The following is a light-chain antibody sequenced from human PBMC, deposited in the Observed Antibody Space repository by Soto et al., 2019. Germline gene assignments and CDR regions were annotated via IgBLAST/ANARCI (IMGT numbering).Light chain of an antibody. CDR2: GAS. CDR1: QTVSSNY. CDR3: QQYGGSPPFT. J-gene: IGKJ3*01. Sequence: EIVLTQSPGTLSLSPGERATLSCRASQTVSSNYLAWYQQKPGQAPRLLIYGASSRATGIPDRFSGSGSRTDFTLTISRLEPEDFAVYYCQQYGGSPPFTFGPGTKVDIK. V-gene: IGKV3-20*01.